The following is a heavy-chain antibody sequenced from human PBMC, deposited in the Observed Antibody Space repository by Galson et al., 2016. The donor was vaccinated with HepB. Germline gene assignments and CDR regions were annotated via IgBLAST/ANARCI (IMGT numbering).Heavy chain of an antibody. CDR2: VYFSGST. V-gene: IGHV4-39*01. Sequence: SETLSLTCTVSGDSIGGTSYYWGWIRQPPGKGLEWIGNVYFSGSTYYNPSLKSRVTISLDTSKNQFSLKVTSVTAADTAMYYCARNFGLWFGKSNWFDPWGQGTVVTVSS. D-gene: IGHD3-10*01. CDR3: ARNFGLWFGKSNWFDP. J-gene: IGHJ5*02. CDR1: GDSIGGTSYY.